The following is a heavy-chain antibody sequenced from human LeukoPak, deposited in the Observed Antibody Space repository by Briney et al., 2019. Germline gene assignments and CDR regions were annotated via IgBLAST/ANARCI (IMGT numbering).Heavy chain of an antibody. CDR3: ARDRSYYDSSGYYYYYYGMDV. CDR1: GFTFSSYG. CDR2: IWYDGSNK. V-gene: IGHV3-33*01. Sequence: GGSLRLSCAASGFTFSSYGMHWVRQAPGKGLEWVAVIWYDGSNKYYADSVKGRFTISRDNSKNTLYLQMNSLRAEDTAVYYCARDRSYYDSSGYYYYYYGMDVWGQGTTVTVSS. J-gene: IGHJ6*02. D-gene: IGHD3-22*01.